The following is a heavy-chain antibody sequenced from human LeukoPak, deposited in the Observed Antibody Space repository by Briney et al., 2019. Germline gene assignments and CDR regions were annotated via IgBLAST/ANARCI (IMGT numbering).Heavy chain of an antibody. D-gene: IGHD6-13*01. CDR1: GFTFTSSA. CDR3: ARDVSSTTYRFDY. Sequence: ASVKVSCKASGFTFTSSAVQWVRQARGQRLEWIGWINAGNGNTKYSQKFQGRVTITRDTSASTAYMELSSLRSEDTAVYYCARDVSSTTYRFDYWGQGALVTVSS. J-gene: IGHJ4*02. CDR2: INAGNGNT. V-gene: IGHV1-3*01.